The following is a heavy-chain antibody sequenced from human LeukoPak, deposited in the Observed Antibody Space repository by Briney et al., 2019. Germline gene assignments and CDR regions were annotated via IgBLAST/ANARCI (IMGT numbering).Heavy chain of an antibody. CDR1: GFTFSSYS. CDR3: ARSGRWLLDY. CDR2: ISSSSGTI. V-gene: IGHV3-48*04. D-gene: IGHD5-12*01. Sequence: GGSLRLSCAASGFTFSSYSMNWVRQAPGKGLEWVSYISSSSGTIYYADSVKGRFTISRDNAKNSLYLQMNSLRAEDTAVYYCARSGRWLLDYWGQGTLVTVSS. J-gene: IGHJ4*02.